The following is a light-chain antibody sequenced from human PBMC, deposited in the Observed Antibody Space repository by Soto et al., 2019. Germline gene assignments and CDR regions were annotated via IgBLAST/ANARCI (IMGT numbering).Light chain of an antibody. J-gene: IGLJ2*01. V-gene: IGLV1-44*01. CDR2: TNN. CDR1: SSNIGSNT. CDR3: AAWDNSLSALV. Sequence: QSVLTQPPSASGTPGQRVTISCSGSSSNIGSNTVNWYQQLPGTAPKLFIHTNNQRPSGVPDRFSGSKSGTSGSLAISGLQSEDEAVYYCAAWDNSLSALVFGGGTKLTVL.